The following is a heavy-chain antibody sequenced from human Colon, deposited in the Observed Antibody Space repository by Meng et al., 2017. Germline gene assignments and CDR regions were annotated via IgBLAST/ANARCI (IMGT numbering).Heavy chain of an antibody. D-gene: IGHD3-16*01. CDR3: AREGLVGDLRYFDL. J-gene: IGHJ2*01. CDR1: AYTFAGEY. Sequence: QVVQSGAEVKKPGRSVKVSCKASAYTFAGEYMHWVRQAPGQGLEWMGRINPNSGGANYAQKFQGRDTMTRDTSISTAYMELSRLRSDDTAVYYCAREGLVGDLRYFDLWGRGTLVTVSS. V-gene: IGHV1-2*06. CDR2: INPNSGGA.